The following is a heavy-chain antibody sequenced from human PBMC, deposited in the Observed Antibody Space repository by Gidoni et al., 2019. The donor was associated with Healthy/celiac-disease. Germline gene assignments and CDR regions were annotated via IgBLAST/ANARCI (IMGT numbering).Heavy chain of an antibody. CDR2: IWYDGRNK. V-gene: IGHV3-33*01. J-gene: IGHJ4*02. CDR1: GFTSRRYA. Sequence: QVPLVVSGGGALEPGRSWRLSCAGSGFTSRRYAMHCVRRAPGKGLEWVAVIWYDGRNKYYADSVKGRFNISRDNSKNTLYLQMNSLRAEDTAVYYCAREGLPGRAVAGKLDYWGQGTLVTVSS. D-gene: IGHD6-19*01. CDR3: AREGLPGRAVAGKLDY.